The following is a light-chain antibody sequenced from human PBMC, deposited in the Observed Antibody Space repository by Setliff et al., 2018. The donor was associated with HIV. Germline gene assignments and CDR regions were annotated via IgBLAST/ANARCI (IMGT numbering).Light chain of an antibody. CDR1: SSHFGADS. CDR2: INH. CDR3: GAWDDTLNVYV. J-gene: IGLJ1*01. Sequence: QSVLTQPPSVSAAPGQRVTVSCSANSSHFGADSISWYQQSPGTAPPFLIDINHQRPSGIPDRFSASTSGTSATLTITGLQSGDEADYYCGAWDDTLNVYVFGAGNKVTVL. V-gene: IGLV1-51*01.